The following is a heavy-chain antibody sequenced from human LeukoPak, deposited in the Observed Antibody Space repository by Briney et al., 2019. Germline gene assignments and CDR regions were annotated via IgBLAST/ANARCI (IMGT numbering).Heavy chain of an antibody. V-gene: IGHV1-8*03. J-gene: IGHJ4*02. CDR2: MNPNSGNT. CDR3: ARGLRYCSSTSCPFDY. D-gene: IGHD2-2*01. CDR1: GYTFTSYG. Sequence: ASVKVSCKAFGYTFTSYGISWVRQATGQGLEWMGWMNPNSGNTGYAQKFQGRVTITRNTSISTAYMELSSLRSEDTAVYYCARGLRYCSSTSCPFDYWGQGTLVTVSS.